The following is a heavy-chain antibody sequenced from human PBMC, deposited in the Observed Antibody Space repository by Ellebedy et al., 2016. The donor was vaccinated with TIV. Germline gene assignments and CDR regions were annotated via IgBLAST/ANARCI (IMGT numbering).Heavy chain of an antibody. CDR3: ARDNRYYYAS. V-gene: IGHV3-48*04. CDR1: GFTFSTYS. Sequence: GESLKISCAASGFTFSTYSMNWVRQAPGKGLEWVSYISSSNTIYYADSVKGRFTISRDNAKNSLYLQMNSLRAEDTAVYYCARDNRYYYASWGQGTLVTVSS. D-gene: IGHD1-14*01. J-gene: IGHJ4*02. CDR2: ISSSNTI.